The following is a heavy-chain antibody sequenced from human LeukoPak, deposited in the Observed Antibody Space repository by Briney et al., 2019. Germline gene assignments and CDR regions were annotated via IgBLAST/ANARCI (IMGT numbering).Heavy chain of an antibody. J-gene: IGHJ4*02. CDR3: SLDREYQLPRDDY. CDR1: GFAFSSNA. Sequence: PGGSLRPSCAAPGFAFSSNAMSWVRQGPGKGRKWVSAISGSGGSTYYADSVKGRFTISRDNSKNTLYLQMNSLSAEDTAVYYYSLDREYQLPRDDYWGQGTLVTVSS. V-gene: IGHV3-23*01. D-gene: IGHD2-2*01. CDR2: ISGSGGST.